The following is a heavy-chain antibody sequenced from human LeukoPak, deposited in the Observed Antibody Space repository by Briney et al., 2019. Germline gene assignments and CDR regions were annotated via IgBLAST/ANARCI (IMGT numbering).Heavy chain of an antibody. V-gene: IGHV1-8*03. CDR3: ARGDFGETNTAFDV. Sequence: ASVNVSCTTSGYTFTDYDVHWVRQAPGQGLEGMGWINPNSASTNYAQRLQGRVTFTRDTSLSIAYMELSSLTSEDAAVYFCARGDFGETNTAFDVWGQGTLVAVSS. D-gene: IGHD4-17*01. CDR2: INPNSAST. J-gene: IGHJ3*01. CDR1: GYTFTDYD.